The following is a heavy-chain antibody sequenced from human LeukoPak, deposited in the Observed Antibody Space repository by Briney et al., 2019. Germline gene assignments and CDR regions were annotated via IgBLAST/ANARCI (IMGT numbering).Heavy chain of an antibody. CDR1: GYTFTSYY. Sequence: ASVKVSCKASGYTFTSYYMHWVRQAPGQGLEWMGIINPSGGSTSYAQKLQGRVTMTTDTSTSTAYMELRSLRSDDTAVYYCARDLGAVAGIQGYWGQGTLVTVSS. J-gene: IGHJ4*02. V-gene: IGHV1-46*01. CDR3: ARDLGAVAGIQGY. D-gene: IGHD6-19*01. CDR2: INPSGGST.